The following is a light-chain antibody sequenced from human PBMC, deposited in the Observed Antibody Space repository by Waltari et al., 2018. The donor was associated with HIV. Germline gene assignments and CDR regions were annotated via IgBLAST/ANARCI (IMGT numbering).Light chain of an antibody. Sequence: EIVLTQSPGTLSLSPGERATLCCRASQSVSSSYLAWYQQKPGQAPRLLIYGASSRVTGIPDRFSCSGSGTDFTLTISRLEPEDFAVYYCQQYGSSPYTFGQGTKLEIK. J-gene: IGKJ2*01. V-gene: IGKV3-20*01. CDR3: QQYGSSPYT. CDR1: QSVSSSY. CDR2: GAS.